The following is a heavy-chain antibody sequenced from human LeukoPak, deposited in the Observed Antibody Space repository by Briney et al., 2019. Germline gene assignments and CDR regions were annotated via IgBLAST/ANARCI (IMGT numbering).Heavy chain of an antibody. CDR3: ARAAAETGAFRDNWFDP. V-gene: IGHV3-30*03. D-gene: IGHD6-19*01. CDR1: GFSFSRYD. Sequence: GGSLRLSCVASGFSFSRYDMHWVRQAPGKGLEGVAVISHDARNKIYADSVKGRLTISRDNSKNTLYLQMNSLRTEDTAVYYCARAAAETGAFRDNWFDPWGQGTLVTVSS. J-gene: IGHJ5*02. CDR2: ISHDARNK.